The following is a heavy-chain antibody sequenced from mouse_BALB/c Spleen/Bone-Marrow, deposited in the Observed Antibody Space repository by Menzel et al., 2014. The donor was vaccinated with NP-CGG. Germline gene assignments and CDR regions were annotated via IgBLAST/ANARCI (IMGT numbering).Heavy chain of an antibody. J-gene: IGHJ4*01. CDR2: ISYSGST. CDR3: ARFGYDYALDY. CDR1: GDSITSGY. D-gene: IGHD2-2*01. V-gene: IGHV3-8*02. Sequence: DVKLVESGPSLVKPSQPLSLTCSVTGDSITSGYWNWIRKFPGNKLEYMGYISYSGSTYYNPSLKSRISITRDTSKNQDHLQLKAGTTEDTATYYCARFGYDYALDYRGQGTSVTVSS.